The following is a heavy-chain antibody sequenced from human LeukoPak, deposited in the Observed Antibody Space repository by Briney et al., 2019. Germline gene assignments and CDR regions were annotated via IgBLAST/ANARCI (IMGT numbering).Heavy chain of an antibody. CDR1: GGSFSGYY. J-gene: IGHJ4*02. Sequence: PSETLSLTCAVYGGSFSGYYWSWIRQPPGKGLEWIGEINHSGSTNYNPSLKSRVTISVDTSKNQFSLKLCSVTAADTAVYYCASQKYGSGRQQPWGQGTLVTVSS. CDR2: INHSGST. D-gene: IGHD3-10*01. V-gene: IGHV4-34*01. CDR3: ASQKYGSGRQQP.